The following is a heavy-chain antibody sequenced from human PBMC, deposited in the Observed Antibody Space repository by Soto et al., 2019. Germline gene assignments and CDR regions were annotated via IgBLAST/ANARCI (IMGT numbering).Heavy chain of an antibody. V-gene: IGHV3-23*01. D-gene: IGHD6-19*01. CDR2: ISTSGAST. Sequence: GGSLRLSCAASGITFDTYAMGWVRQAPGKGLEWVSAISTSGASTSFADSVEGRFTISRDNSENTLYLQMSSLRVEDTALYYCARDSSAWPNYFDSWGQGIQVTVSS. CDR1: GITFDTYA. J-gene: IGHJ4*02. CDR3: ARDSSAWPNYFDS.